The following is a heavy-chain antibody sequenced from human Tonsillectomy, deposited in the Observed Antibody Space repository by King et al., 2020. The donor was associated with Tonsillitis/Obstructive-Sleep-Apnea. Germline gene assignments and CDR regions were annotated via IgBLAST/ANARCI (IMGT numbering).Heavy chain of an antibody. Sequence: VQLVESGGGLIQPGGSLRLSCAASGFTFNFYSMDWVRQAPGKGLEWVSYISGSGNTIYYADSVKGRFTISRDNAKSSLYLQMNRLRDEDTAVYYCTRDIRGNYDFWSGYPGYWGQGTLDTVSS. CDR2: ISGSGNTI. CDR3: TRDIRGNYDFWSGYPGY. CDR1: GFTFNFYS. D-gene: IGHD3-3*01. V-gene: IGHV3-48*02. J-gene: IGHJ4*02.